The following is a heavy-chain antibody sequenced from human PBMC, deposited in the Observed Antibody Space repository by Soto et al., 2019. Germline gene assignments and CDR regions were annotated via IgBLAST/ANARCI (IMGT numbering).Heavy chain of an antibody. D-gene: IGHD3-10*01. J-gene: IGHJ6*02. CDR3: ARLGGFGASIAHYGMGV. V-gene: IGHV5-51*01. Sequence: GESLKISCKGSGYSFTSYWSGWVRQMPGKGLEWMGIIYPGDSDTRYRPSFQGQVTISADKSISTAYLQWSSLKASDTAMYYCARLGGFGASIAHYGMGVWGQGPTVTVSS. CDR1: GYSFTSYW. CDR2: IYPGDSDT.